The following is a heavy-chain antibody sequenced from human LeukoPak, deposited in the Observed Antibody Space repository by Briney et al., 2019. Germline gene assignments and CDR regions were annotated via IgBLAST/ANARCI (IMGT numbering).Heavy chain of an antibody. D-gene: IGHD5-24*01. CDR1: GYTFASYG. CDR2: ISAYNGNT. V-gene: IGHV1-18*01. Sequence: GASVKVSCKASGYTFASYGISWVRQAPGQGLEWMGWISAYNGNTNYAQKLQGRVTMTTDTSTSTAYMELRSLRSDDTAVYYCARDRGSRDGYHAADYWGQGTLVTVSS. J-gene: IGHJ4*02. CDR3: ARDRGSRDGYHAADY.